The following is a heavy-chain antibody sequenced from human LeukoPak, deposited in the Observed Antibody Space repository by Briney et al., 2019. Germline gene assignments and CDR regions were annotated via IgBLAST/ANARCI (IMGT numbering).Heavy chain of an antibody. CDR3: ASYPNDFWSGYWAGYFDY. D-gene: IGHD3-3*01. CDR2: IYYSGST. CDR1: GGSISSGDYY. Sequence: SQTLSLTCTVSGGSISSGDYYWSWIRQPPGQGLEWIGYIYYSGSTYYNPSLKSRVTISVDTSKNQFSLKLSSVTAAGTAVYYCASYPNDFWSGYWAGYFDYWGQGTLVTVSS. J-gene: IGHJ4*02. V-gene: IGHV4-30-4*08.